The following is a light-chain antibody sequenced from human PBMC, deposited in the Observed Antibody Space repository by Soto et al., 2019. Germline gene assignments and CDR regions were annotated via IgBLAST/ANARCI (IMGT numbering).Light chain of an antibody. CDR3: ASWDDSLNGVL. V-gene: IGLV1-44*01. Sequence: QSVLTQPPSASGTPGQTVTISCSGSSSNIGSNAVNWYQHLPGTAPKVLIYHYNQRPSGVPDRFSGSKSGTSASLAISYLQSEDEGDYYCASWDDSLNGVLFGGGTKLTVL. J-gene: IGLJ2*01. CDR2: HYN. CDR1: SSNIGSNA.